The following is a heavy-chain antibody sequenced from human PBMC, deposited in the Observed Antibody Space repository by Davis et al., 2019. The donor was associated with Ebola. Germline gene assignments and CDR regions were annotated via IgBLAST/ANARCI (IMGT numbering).Heavy chain of an antibody. D-gene: IGHD6-13*01. CDR3: ARGGYSSSWNNWFDP. CDR2: IYYSGST. CDR1: GGSISSYY. J-gene: IGHJ5*02. Sequence: PSETLSLTCTVSGGSISSYYWNWIRQSPGKGLEWIGNIYYSGSTNYNPSLESRVTISVDTSKNQFSLKLSSVTAADTAVYYCARGGYSSSWNNWFDPWGQGTLVTVSS. V-gene: IGHV4-59*12.